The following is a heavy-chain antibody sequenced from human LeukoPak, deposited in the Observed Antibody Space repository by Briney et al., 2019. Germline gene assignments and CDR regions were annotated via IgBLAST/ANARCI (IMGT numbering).Heavy chain of an antibody. CDR3: ARSSSSLFDY. CDR1: GFTFSDYY. Sequence: GGSLRLSCAASGFTFSDYYMRWIRQAPGKGLEWLSYISTSGSTVYYADSVKGRFTISRDNAKNSLYLQMSSLRAEDTAVYYCARSSSSLFDYWGQGTLVTVSS. J-gene: IGHJ4*02. V-gene: IGHV3-11*04. CDR2: ISTSGSTV. D-gene: IGHD6-6*01.